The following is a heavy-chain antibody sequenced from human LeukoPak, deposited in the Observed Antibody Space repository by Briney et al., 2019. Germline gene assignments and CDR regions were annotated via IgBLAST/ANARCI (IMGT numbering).Heavy chain of an antibody. CDR2: MYHSGST. CDR1: GGSISSSSYY. Sequence: SETLSLTCTVSGGSISSSSYYWGWIRQPPGKGLEWIGSMYHSGSTYYNPSLKSRVTISVDTSKNQFSLKLSSVTAADTAVYYCAEAGGFGYDILTGYYHFDYWGQGTLVTVSS. D-gene: IGHD3-9*01. J-gene: IGHJ4*02. V-gene: IGHV4-39*07. CDR3: AEAGGFGYDILTGYYHFDY.